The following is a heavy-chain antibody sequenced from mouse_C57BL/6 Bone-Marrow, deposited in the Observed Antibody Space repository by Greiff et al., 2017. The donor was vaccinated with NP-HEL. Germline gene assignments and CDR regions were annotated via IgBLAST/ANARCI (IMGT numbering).Heavy chain of an antibody. V-gene: IGHV5-12*01. J-gene: IGHJ4*01. Sequence: EVQLVESGGGLVQPGGSLKLSCAASGFTFSDYYMYWVRQTPEKRLEWVAYISNGGGSTYYPDTVKGRFTISRDNAKNTLYLQMSRLKSEDTAMYYCARYDYDGDYWGQGTSVTVSS. CDR2: ISNGGGST. CDR3: ARYDYDGDY. D-gene: IGHD2-4*01. CDR1: GFTFSDYY.